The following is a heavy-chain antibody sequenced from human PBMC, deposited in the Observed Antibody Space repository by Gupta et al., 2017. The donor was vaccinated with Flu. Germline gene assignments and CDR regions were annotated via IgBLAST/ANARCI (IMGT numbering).Heavy chain of an antibody. CDR2: INAGNGNT. CDR3: ATLCGGACYSSDY. D-gene: IGHD2-21*01. V-gene: IGHV1-3*01. J-gene: IGHJ4*02. Sequence: INAGNGNTKYSQKFQGRVTITRDTSASTAYMELSSLRSEDTAVYYCATLCGGACYSSDYWGQGTLVTVSS.